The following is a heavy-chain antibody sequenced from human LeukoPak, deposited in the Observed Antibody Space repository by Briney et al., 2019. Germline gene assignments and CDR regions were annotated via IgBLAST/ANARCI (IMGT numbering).Heavy chain of an antibody. V-gene: IGHV3-23*01. Sequence: PGGSLRLSCAASGFTFSSYAMSWVRQAPGKGLEWVSAISGSGGSTYYADSVKGRFTISRDNSKNTLYLQMTSLRAEDTAVYYCAKDRTAMVEFDYWGQGTLVTVSS. D-gene: IGHD5-18*01. CDR3: AKDRTAMVEFDY. CDR1: GFTFSSYA. CDR2: ISGSGGST. J-gene: IGHJ4*02.